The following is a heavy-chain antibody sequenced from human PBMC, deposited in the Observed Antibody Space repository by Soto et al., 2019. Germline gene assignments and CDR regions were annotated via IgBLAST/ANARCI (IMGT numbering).Heavy chain of an antibody. CDR2: ISSGSITI. D-gene: IGHD3-3*01. J-gene: IGHJ4*02. CDR3: ARVRRGEKYDFWSGYWELFDY. CDR1: GFTFSSYS. V-gene: IGHV3-48*02. Sequence: GGSLRLSCAASGFTFSSYSMNWVRQAPGKGLEWVSYISSGSITIYYADSVKGRFTISRDNAKNSLYLQMNSLRDEDTAVYYCARVRRGEKYDFWSGYWELFDYWGQGTLVTVSS.